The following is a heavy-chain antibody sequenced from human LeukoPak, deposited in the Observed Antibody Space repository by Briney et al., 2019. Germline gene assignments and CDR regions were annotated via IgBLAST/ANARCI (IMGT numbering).Heavy chain of an antibody. D-gene: IGHD3-22*01. CDR2: IYTSGST. CDR3: ARGNYDSTGYYYMGDTLDI. CDR1: GGSISSYY. J-gene: IGHJ3*02. V-gene: IGHV4-4*07. Sequence: SETLSLTCTVSGGSISSYYWSWIRQPAGKGLEWIGRIYTSGSTNYNPSLKSRVTMSVDTSKNQFSLKVNSVTAADTAVYYCARGNYDSTGYYYMGDTLDIWGQGTMVTVSS.